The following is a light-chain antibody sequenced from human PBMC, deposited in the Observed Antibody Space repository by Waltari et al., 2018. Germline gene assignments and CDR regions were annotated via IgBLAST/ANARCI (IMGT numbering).Light chain of an antibody. CDR3: QAYDSSLSGYV. CDR1: SSNIGAGYD. Sequence: QSVLTQPPSVSGAPGQRVTISCTGSSSNIGAGYDVHWYQQLPGTAPKLLMHGNIHRSSGVPDRFSGSKSGTSASLAITGLQAEDEADYHCQAYDSSLSGYVFGTGTKVTVL. J-gene: IGLJ1*01. V-gene: IGLV1-40*01. CDR2: GNI.